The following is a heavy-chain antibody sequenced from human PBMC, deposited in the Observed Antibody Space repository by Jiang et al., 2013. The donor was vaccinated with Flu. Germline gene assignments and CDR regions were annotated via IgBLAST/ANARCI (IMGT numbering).Heavy chain of an antibody. Sequence: QPPGKGLEWIGYIYYSGSTKYSSSLKGRVTMSVDMSKNQLSLKLRSVTAADTAVYFCARHGLGGFLETWGQGTMVTVS. J-gene: IGHJ3*01. D-gene: IGHD3-3*01. CDR2: IYYSGST. V-gene: IGHV4-59*08. CDR3: ARHGLGGFLET.